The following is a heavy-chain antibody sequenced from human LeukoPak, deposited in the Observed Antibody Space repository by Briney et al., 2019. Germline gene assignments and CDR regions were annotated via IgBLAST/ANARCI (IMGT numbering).Heavy chain of an antibody. CDR1: GGSISSYY. V-gene: IGHV4-59*01. D-gene: IGHD6-13*01. Sequence: PSETLSLTCTVSGGSISSYYWSWIRQPPGKGLEWIGYIYYSGSTNYNPSLKSRVTISVDTSKNQFSLKLSSVTAADTAVYYCARVIAAAGAFDPWGQGTLVTVSS. J-gene: IGHJ5*02. CDR3: ARVIAAAGAFDP. CDR2: IYYSGST.